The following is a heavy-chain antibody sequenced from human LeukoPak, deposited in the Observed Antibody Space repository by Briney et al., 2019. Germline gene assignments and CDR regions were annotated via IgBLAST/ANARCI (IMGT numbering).Heavy chain of an antibody. CDR1: GFTFSNLW. Sequence: GGSLRLSCAASGFTFSNLWMTWVRQASGKGLEWVANINQDGNDKYYVESVKGRFTISRDNAKNSVYLQMSSLRAEDTAVYYCATNEWELLKSWGQGTLVTVSS. CDR3: ATNEWELLKS. J-gene: IGHJ5*02. V-gene: IGHV3-7*01. D-gene: IGHD1-26*01. CDR2: INQDGNDK.